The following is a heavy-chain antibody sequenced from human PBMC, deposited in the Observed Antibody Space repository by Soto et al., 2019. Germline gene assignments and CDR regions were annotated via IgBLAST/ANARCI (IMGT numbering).Heavy chain of an antibody. CDR3: AKGASHAPFEK. V-gene: IGHV3-23*01. J-gene: IGHJ4*02. Sequence: EGHLLESGGDLVLPGGSLRLSCASSGFAFNDFAVSWVRQAPGKGPEWLSTISGSGDKTFHSDSVKGRFDISRDNSNNKMFLQMNSLRAEDTAIYYCAKGASHAPFEKWGRGTLVTVSS. CDR1: GFAFNDFA. CDR2: ISGSGDKT.